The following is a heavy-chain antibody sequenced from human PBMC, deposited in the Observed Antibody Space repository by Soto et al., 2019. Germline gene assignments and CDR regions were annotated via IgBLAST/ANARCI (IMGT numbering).Heavy chain of an antibody. V-gene: IGHV4-59*01. CDR1: GGSISSYY. D-gene: IGHD4-17*01. Sequence: SETLSLTCTVSGGSISSYYWSWIRQPPGKGLEWIGYIYYSGSTNYNPSLKSRVTISVDTSKNQFSLKLSSVTAADTAVYYCARQINYGVFDYWGQGTLVTVSS. CDR3: ARQINYGVFDY. CDR2: IYYSGST. J-gene: IGHJ4*02.